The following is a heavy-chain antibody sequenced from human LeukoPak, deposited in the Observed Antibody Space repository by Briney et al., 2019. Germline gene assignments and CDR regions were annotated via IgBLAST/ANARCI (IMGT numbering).Heavy chain of an antibody. J-gene: IGHJ4*02. D-gene: IGHD6-13*01. V-gene: IGHV3-74*01. CDR1: GFTFSDYW. CDR2: ANRDGRST. CDR3: ARDRSISAAGDTY. Sequence: GGSLRLSCAASGFTFSDYWMHWVRQAPGKGLVWVSRANRDGRSTSYADSVKGRFTISRDNAKNTLSLQMNSLRAEDTAVYYCARDRSISAAGDTYWGQGTLVTVSS.